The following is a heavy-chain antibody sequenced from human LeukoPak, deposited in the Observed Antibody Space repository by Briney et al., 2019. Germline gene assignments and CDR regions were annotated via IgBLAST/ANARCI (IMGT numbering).Heavy chain of an antibody. Sequence: PSETLSLTCAVYGGSFSGYYWSWIRQPPGKGLGWIGEINHSGSTNYNPSLKSRVTISVDTSKNQFSLKLSSVTAADTAVYYCARGRGPYGMDVWGQGTTVTVSS. CDR3: ARGRGPYGMDV. D-gene: IGHD3/OR15-3a*01. CDR2: INHSGST. J-gene: IGHJ6*02. V-gene: IGHV4-34*01. CDR1: GGSFSGYY.